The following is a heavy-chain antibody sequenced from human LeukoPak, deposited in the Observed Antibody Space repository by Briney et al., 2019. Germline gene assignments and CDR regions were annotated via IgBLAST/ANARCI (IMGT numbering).Heavy chain of an antibody. CDR1: GSSISSFY. CDR3: ASLRVLFFGAPLPPPSHYYIDV. V-gene: IGHV4-59*01. Sequence: PSETLSLTCTVSGSSISSFYWSWIRQPPGKGLEWIGYIYYSGSTNQNPSLQSRVTMSVDTSKNQFSLKLTSVTAVDTAVYYCASLRVLFFGAPLPPPSHYYIDVWGKGTPVTVSS. CDR2: IYYSGST. J-gene: IGHJ6*03. D-gene: IGHD3-10*01.